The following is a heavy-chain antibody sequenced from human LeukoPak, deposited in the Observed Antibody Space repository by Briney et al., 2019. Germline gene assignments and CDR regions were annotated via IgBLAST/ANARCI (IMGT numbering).Heavy chain of an antibody. CDR2: ISYDGSNK. Sequence: GGSLRLSCAASGFTFSSYAMHWVRQAPGKGLEWVAVISYDGSNKYYADSVKGRFTISRDNSKNTLYLQMNSLRAEDTAVYYCARGPRGSYLDYWGQGTLVTVSS. D-gene: IGHD1-26*01. V-gene: IGHV3-30-3*01. CDR3: ARGPRGSYLDY. CDR1: GFTFSSYA. J-gene: IGHJ4*02.